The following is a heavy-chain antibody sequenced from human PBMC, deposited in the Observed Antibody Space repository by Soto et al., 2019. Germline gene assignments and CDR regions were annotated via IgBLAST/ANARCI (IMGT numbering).Heavy chain of an antibody. CDR2: IYFTGST. J-gene: IGHJ5*02. CDR3: ARQVFLNWFDP. CDR1: GGSVSSNNYY. Sequence: QLQLQESGPGLVKPSETLSLTCSVSGGSVSSNNYYWAWIRQPPGKGLEWIGSIYFTGSTYYNSSLKNRVTISVDTSKNPFSLELSSVTAADTAVYYCARQVFLNWFDPRGQGTLVTVSS. V-gene: IGHV4-39*01. D-gene: IGHD2-21*01.